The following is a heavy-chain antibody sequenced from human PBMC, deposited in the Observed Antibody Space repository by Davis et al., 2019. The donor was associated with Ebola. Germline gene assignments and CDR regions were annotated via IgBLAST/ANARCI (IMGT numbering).Heavy chain of an antibody. D-gene: IGHD5-24*01. CDR1: GYTFTSYA. CDR2: IIPILGIA. Sequence: SVKVSCKASGYTFTSYAMHWVRQAPGQRLEWMGRIIPILGIANYAQKFQGRVTITADKSTSTAYMELSSLRSEDTAVYYCAREMATIRDYWDQGTLVTVSS. J-gene: IGHJ4*02. V-gene: IGHV1-69*04. CDR3: AREMATIRDY.